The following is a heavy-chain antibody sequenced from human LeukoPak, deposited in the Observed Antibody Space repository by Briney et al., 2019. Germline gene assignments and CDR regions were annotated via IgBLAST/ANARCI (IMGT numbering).Heavy chain of an antibody. Sequence: GGSLRLSCAASGFTFGNYSMNWVRQAPGKGLEWVSSISSLSNYIYYADSVKGRFTISRDNAKNSLFLQMNSLRAEDTAVYYCAVGDTFDVWGQGTMVTVSS. V-gene: IGHV3-21*01. D-gene: IGHD2-15*01. CDR1: GFTFGNYS. CDR2: ISSLSNYI. J-gene: IGHJ3*01. CDR3: AVGDTFDV.